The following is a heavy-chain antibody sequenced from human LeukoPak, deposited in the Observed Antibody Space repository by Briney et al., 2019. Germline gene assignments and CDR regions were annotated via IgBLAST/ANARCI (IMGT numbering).Heavy chain of an antibody. Sequence: PGGSLRLSCSASGFTFSSYAMHWVRQAPGKGLEWVAVISYDGSNKYYADSVKGRFTISRDNSKNTLYLQMNSLRAEDTAVYYCARDDTATLSFDYWGQGTLVTVSS. CDR2: ISYDGSNK. J-gene: IGHJ4*02. CDR3: ARDDTATLSFDY. CDR1: GFTFSSYA. V-gene: IGHV3-30-3*01. D-gene: IGHD5-18*01.